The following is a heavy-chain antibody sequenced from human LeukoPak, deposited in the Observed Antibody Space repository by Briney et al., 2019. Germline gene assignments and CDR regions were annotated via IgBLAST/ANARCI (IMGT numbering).Heavy chain of an antibody. J-gene: IGHJ4*02. CDR3: AKDIDSSWYGRFDY. Sequence: GGSLRLSCAASGFTFDDYAMHWVRQAPGKGLEWVSGISWKSGSIGYADSVKGRFTISRDNAKNSLYLQMNSLRAEDTALYYCAKDIDSSWYGRFDYWGQGTLVTVSS. CDR2: ISWKSGSI. CDR1: GFTFDDYA. D-gene: IGHD6-13*01. V-gene: IGHV3-9*01.